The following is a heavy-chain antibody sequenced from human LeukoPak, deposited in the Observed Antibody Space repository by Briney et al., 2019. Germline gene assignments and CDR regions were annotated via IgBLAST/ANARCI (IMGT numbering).Heavy chain of an antibody. J-gene: IGHJ4*02. CDR1: GFTFSTYG. Sequence: PGGSLRLSCAASGFTFSTYGMNWVRQAPGKGLEWVSGISPSGDITYYADSVKGRFTISRDNSKNTLILQMNSLRAEDTAVYYCAKSGYNRFDYWGQGILVTVSS. CDR2: ISPSGDIT. V-gene: IGHV3-23*01. D-gene: IGHD5-24*01. CDR3: AKSGYNRFDY.